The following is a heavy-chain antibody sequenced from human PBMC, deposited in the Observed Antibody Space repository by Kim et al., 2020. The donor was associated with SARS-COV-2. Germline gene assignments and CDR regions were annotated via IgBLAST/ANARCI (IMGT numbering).Heavy chain of an antibody. J-gene: IGHJ6*02. CDR1: GGSFSGYY. V-gene: IGHV4-34*01. CDR3: ARGSFIYCYYYGMDV. D-gene: IGHD3-3*02. Sequence: SETLSLTCAVYGGSFSGYYWSWIRQPPGKGLEWIGEINHSGSTNYNPSLKSRVTISVDTSKNQFSLQLSSVTAADTAVYYCARGSFIYCYYYGMDVWGQGTTVTVSS. CDR2: INHSGST.